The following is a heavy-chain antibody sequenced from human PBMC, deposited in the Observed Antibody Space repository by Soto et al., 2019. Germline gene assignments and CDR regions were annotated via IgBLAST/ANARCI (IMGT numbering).Heavy chain of an antibody. V-gene: IGHV4-4*02. J-gene: IGHJ4*02. CDR2: IYHSGST. CDR3: ARGFVVVPAAHFDY. Sequence: QVQLQESGPGLVKPSGTLSLTCAVSGGSISSSNWWSWVRQHPGKGLEWIGEIYHSGSTNYNPSLKSRVTLSVDKSKNQFSLKLSSVTAADTAVYYCARGFVVVPAAHFDYWGQGTLVNVSS. CDR1: GGSISSSNW. D-gene: IGHD2-2*01.